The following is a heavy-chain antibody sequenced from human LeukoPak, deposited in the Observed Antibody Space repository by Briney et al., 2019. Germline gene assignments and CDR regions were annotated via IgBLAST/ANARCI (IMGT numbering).Heavy chain of an antibody. Sequence: GGSLRLSCAASGFTVSSNYMSWVRQAPGKGLEWVSVIYSGGSTYYADSVKGRFTISRDNSKNTLYLQMNSLRAEDTAVYYCAREPLRIAAAGVFDYWGQGTLVTVSS. V-gene: IGHV3-53*01. J-gene: IGHJ4*02. CDR3: AREPLRIAAAGVFDY. CDR2: IYSGGST. CDR1: GFTVSSNY. D-gene: IGHD6-13*01.